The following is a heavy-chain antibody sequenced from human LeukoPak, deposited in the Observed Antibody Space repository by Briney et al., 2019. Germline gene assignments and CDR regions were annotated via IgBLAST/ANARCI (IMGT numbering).Heavy chain of an antibody. V-gene: IGHV4-30-2*01. CDR3: ARASTSYLYYFDY. Sequence: SQTLSLTCAVSGGSISSGGYSWSWIRQPPGKGLEWIGYIYHSGSTYYNPSLKSRVTISVDRSKNQFSLKLSSVTAADTAVYYCARASTSYLYYFDYWGRGTLVTVSS. D-gene: IGHD2-2*01. CDR2: IYHSGST. J-gene: IGHJ4*02. CDR1: GGSISSGGYS.